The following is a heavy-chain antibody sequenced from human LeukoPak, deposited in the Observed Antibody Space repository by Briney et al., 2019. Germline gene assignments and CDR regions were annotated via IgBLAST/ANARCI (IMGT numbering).Heavy chain of an antibody. V-gene: IGHV1-69*10. CDR1: GYTFTGYD. Sequence: SVKVSCKASGYTFTGYDISWVRQAPGQGLEWMGGIIPMFGVANYAQKFQGRVTITADKSTSIAYMELSSLRSEDTAVYYCARDSPTNYYDAGWGQGTLVTVSS. CDR2: IIPMFGVA. J-gene: IGHJ4*02. CDR3: ARDSPTNYYDAG. D-gene: IGHD3-22*01.